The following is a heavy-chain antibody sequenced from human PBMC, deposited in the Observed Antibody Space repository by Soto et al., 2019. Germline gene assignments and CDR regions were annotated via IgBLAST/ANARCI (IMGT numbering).Heavy chain of an antibody. CDR3: AREVVVVEPMYYYYGMDV. J-gene: IGHJ6*02. CDR2: ISAYNGNT. V-gene: IGHV1-18*01. D-gene: IGHD2-15*01. Sequence: ASVKVSCKASGYTFTSYGISCVRQAPGQVLEWMGWISAYNGNTNYAQKLQGRVTMTTDTSTSTAYMELRSLRSDDTAVYYCAREVVVVEPMYYYYGMDVWGQGTTVTVSS. CDR1: GYTFTSYG.